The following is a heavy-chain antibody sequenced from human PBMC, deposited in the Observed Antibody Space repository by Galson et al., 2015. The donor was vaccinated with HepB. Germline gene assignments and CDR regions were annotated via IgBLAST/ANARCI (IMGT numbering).Heavy chain of an antibody. J-gene: IGHJ6*02. D-gene: IGHD2-15*01. V-gene: IGHV3-21*01. CDR3: ARDPGVEDIVVVVAASAGMDV. CDR1: GFTFSSYS. Sequence: SLRLSCAASGFTFSSYSMNWVRQAPGKGLEWVSSISSSSSYIYYADSVKGRFTISRDNAKNSLYLQMNSLRAEDTAVYYCARDPGVEDIVVVVAASAGMDVWGQGTTVTVSS. CDR2: ISSSSSYI.